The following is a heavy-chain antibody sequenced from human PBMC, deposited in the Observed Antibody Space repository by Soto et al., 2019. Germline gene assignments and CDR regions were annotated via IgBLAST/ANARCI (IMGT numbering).Heavy chain of an antibody. D-gene: IGHD2-15*01. Sequence: QVQLVESGGGLVKPGGSLRLSCAASGFTFSDYYMSWIRQAPGKGLEWVSDISSSGSTIYYADSVKGRFTISRDNAKNSLFPQMNGLRAEDTAVYYCARDSSLYCSGGRCYVDYWGQGTLVTVSS. J-gene: IGHJ4*02. CDR1: GFTFSDYY. V-gene: IGHV3-11*01. CDR3: ARDSSLYCSGGRCYVDY. CDR2: ISSSGSTI.